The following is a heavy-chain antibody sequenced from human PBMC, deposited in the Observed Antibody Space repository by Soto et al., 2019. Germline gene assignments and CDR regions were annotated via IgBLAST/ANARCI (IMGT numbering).Heavy chain of an antibody. V-gene: IGHV3-66*01. J-gene: IGHJ4*02. Sequence: GGSLRLSCAASGFTVSSNYMSWVRQAPGKGLEWVSVIYSGGSTYYADSVKGRFTISRDNSKNTLYLQMNSLRAEDTAVYYCARGGEDFWSGYSFDYWGQGTLVTVSS. CDR3: ARGGEDFWSGYSFDY. CDR2: IYSGGST. CDR1: GFTVSSNY. D-gene: IGHD3-3*01.